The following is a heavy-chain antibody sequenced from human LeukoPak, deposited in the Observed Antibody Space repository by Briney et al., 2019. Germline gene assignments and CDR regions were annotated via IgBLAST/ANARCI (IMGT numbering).Heavy chain of an antibody. CDR3: ARDLLAALDY. Sequence: SQTLSLTCAVSGGSISSGGYSWSWIRQPPGKGLEWIGYIYHSGSTNYNPSLKSRVTISVDTSKNQFSLKLSSVTAADTAVYYCARDLLAALDYWGQGTLVTVSS. V-gene: IGHV4-30-2*01. J-gene: IGHJ4*02. CDR1: GGSISSGGYS. CDR2: IYHSGST. D-gene: IGHD6-6*01.